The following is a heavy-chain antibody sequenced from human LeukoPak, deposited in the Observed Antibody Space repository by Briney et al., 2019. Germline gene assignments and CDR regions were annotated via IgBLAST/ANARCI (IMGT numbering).Heavy chain of an antibody. D-gene: IGHD3-16*02. CDR3: TTVLKDYVWGSYRYRNDY. CDR2: IKSKTDGETT. CDR1: GFTFSNAW. V-gene: IGHV3-15*01. J-gene: IGHJ4*02. Sequence: GGSLRLSCAASGFTFSNAWMTWVRQAPGQGLEWVARIKSKTDGETTDYAAPVKGRFTISRDDSKNTLYLQMNSLKTEDTAVYYCTTVLKDYVWGSYRYRNDYWGQGTLVTVSS.